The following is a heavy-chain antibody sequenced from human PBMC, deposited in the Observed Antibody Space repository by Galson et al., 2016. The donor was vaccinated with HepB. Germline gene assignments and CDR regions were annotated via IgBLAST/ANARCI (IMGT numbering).Heavy chain of an antibody. CDR2: IYSDGST. D-gene: IGHD2-2*01. CDR1: GFTVSSDY. V-gene: IGHV3-66*01. CDR3: ARDPGLPNGMHV. Sequence: SLRLSCAVSGFTVSSDYMSWVRQAPGKGLEWVSVIYSDGSTYYADSVKGRFTISRDNSKNTLYLQMNSLRAEDTAVYYCARDPGLPNGMHVRGQGTTVTVSS. J-gene: IGHJ6*02.